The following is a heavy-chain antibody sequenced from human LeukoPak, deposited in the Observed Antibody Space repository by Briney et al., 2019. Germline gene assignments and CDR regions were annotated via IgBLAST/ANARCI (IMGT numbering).Heavy chain of an antibody. CDR2: IYSGGST. Sequence: PGGSLRLSCTASGFTVSSNYMSWVRQAPGKGLEWVSVIYSGGSTYYADSVKGRFTISRDNSKNTLYLQMNSLRAEDTAVYYCARDQMNIVVVAALPPGVWGYYMDVLGKGTTVTVSS. CDR1: GFTVSSNY. V-gene: IGHV3-66*02. D-gene: IGHD2-15*01. J-gene: IGHJ6*03. CDR3: ARDQMNIVVVAALPPGVWGYYMDV.